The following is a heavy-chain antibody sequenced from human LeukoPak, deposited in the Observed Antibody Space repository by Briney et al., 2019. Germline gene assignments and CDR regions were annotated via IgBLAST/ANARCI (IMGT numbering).Heavy chain of an antibody. CDR3: VRVVGWWVVTAPSYFDY. Sequence: ASVKVSCKASGYTFTSYGISWVRQAPGQGLEWMGWISAYNGNTNYAQKLQGRVTMTTDTSTSTAYMELRSLRSDDTAVYYCVRVVGWWVVTAPSYFDYWGQGTLVTVSS. J-gene: IGHJ4*02. D-gene: IGHD2-21*02. CDR1: GYTFTSYG. CDR2: ISAYNGNT. V-gene: IGHV1-18*01.